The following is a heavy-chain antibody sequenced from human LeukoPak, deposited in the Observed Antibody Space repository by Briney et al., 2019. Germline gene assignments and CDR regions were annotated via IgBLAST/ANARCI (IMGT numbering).Heavy chain of an antibody. CDR1: GFTFSSYW. V-gene: IGHV3-7*04. CDR2: IKEDGSEK. CDR3: ARLRAGDYFDY. J-gene: IGHJ4*02. D-gene: IGHD6-19*01. Sequence: PGGSLTLSCAASGFTFSSYWMSWVRQAPGKGLEWVAYIKEDGSEKYYVDSVKGRLTISRDTAKSSLYLQMNSLRAEDTAVYYCARLRAGDYFDYWGQGTLVTVSS.